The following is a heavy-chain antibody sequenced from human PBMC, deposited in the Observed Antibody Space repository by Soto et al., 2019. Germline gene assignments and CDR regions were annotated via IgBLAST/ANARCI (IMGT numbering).Heavy chain of an antibody. Sequence: GGPLRLSCAASGHTFSSYGMHWVRKAPGKGLEWVAAISYDGRNKNYADSVEGRFTISRDNSKNTLYLQMNSLRAEDTAVYYCAKDTYYHDSSGYYTFDYWGQGTLVTVSS. J-gene: IGHJ4*02. CDR3: AKDTYYHDSSGYYTFDY. D-gene: IGHD3-22*01. CDR2: ISYDGRNK. CDR1: GHTFSSYG. V-gene: IGHV3-30*18.